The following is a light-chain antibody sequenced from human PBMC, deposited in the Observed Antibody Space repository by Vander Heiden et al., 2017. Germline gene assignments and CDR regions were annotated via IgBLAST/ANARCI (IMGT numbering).Light chain of an antibody. Sequence: QLVLTQSPSASASLGASVKLTCTVRSGHSSYAIAWHQQQPEKGQRYLMKLNSDGSHSKGDGIPDRFSGSSSGAERYLTISSLQSEDEADYYCQTWGAGIQVFGGGTKLTVL. J-gene: IGLJ3*02. CDR2: LNSDGSH. CDR3: QTWGAGIQV. CDR1: SGHSSYA. V-gene: IGLV4-69*01.